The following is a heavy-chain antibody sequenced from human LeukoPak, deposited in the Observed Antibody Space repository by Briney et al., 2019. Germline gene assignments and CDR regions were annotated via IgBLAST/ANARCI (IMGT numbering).Heavy chain of an antibody. CDR1: GFTFDDYA. J-gene: IGHJ4*02. CDR3: AKLGSGYYPGNFDY. D-gene: IGHD3-22*01. Sequence: GRSLRLSCAASGFTFDDYAMHWVRQAPGKGLEWVSGISWNSGSIGYADSVKGRFTISRDNAKNSLYLQMNSLRAEDTALYYCAKLGSGYYPGNFDYWGQGTLVTVSS. V-gene: IGHV3-9*01. CDR2: ISWNSGSI.